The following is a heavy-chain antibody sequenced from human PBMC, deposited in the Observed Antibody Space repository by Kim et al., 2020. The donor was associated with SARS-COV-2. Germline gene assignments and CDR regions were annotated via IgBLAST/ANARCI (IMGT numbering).Heavy chain of an antibody. V-gene: IGHV7-4-1*02. Sequence: YAQRFRGRFGLSLDNSVRTAYLQISSLKAEDTAVYYCARDDSSGYYYVRYWGQGTLVTVSS. CDR3: ARDDSSGYYYVRY. J-gene: IGHJ4*02. D-gene: IGHD3-22*01.